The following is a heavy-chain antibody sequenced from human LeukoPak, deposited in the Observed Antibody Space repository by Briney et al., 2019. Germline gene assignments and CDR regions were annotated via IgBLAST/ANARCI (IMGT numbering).Heavy chain of an antibody. J-gene: IGHJ5*02. CDR3: AGGKSIAARPYNWFDP. CDR1: GYTFTGYY. Sequence: ASVKVSCKASGYTFTGYYMHWVRQATGQGLEWMGWMNPNSGNTGYAQKFQGRVTITRNTSISTAYMELSSLRSEDTAVYYCAGGKSIAARPYNWFDPWGQGTLVTVSS. CDR2: MNPNSGNT. V-gene: IGHV1-8*03. D-gene: IGHD6-6*01.